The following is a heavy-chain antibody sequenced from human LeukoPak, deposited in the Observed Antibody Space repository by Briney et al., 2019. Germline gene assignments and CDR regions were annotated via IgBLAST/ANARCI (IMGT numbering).Heavy chain of an antibody. CDR2: ISYKRSDR. J-gene: IGHJ4*02. CDR3: ARDLGDCGGDCNNFRE. D-gene: IGHD2-21*01. CDR1: GYNLSQYC. Sequence: PGRSLRLSCAPPGYNLSQYCLHWGRQAPAKGLEWGALISYKRSDRNYADSVKGRFTISRDTSRNTLYLQMCSLRLGDTGMYYCARDLGDCGGDCNNFREGGQGTLVTVSS. V-gene: IGHV3-30*12.